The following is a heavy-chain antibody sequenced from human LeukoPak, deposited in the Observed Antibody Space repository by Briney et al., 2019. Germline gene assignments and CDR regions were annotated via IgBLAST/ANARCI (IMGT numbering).Heavy chain of an antibody. J-gene: IGHJ4*02. Sequence: PGGSLRLSCAASGFTFSTYSMNWVRQAPGKGLEWVSYISSSSSAIYYADSVKGRFTISRDNAKNSLYLQMNSLRAEDTAIYYCARHLYHCGGGNCYYYFDYWGQGTLVTVSS. CDR1: GFTFSTYS. CDR3: ARHLYHCGGGNCYYYFDY. CDR2: ISSSSSAI. D-gene: IGHD2-21*02. V-gene: IGHV3-48*01.